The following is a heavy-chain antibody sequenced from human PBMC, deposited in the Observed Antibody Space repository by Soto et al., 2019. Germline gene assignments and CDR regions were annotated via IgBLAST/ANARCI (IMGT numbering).Heavy chain of an antibody. CDR3: ARDHDSSSWYGNWFDP. J-gene: IGHJ5*02. Sequence: GSLRLSCAASGFTFSSYWMSWVRQAPGKGLEWVANIKQDGSEKYYVDSVKGRFTISRDNAKNSLYLQMNSLRAEDTAVYYCARDHDSSSWYGNWFDPWGQGTLVTVSS. CDR1: GFTFSSYW. CDR2: IKQDGSEK. V-gene: IGHV3-7*03. D-gene: IGHD6-13*01.